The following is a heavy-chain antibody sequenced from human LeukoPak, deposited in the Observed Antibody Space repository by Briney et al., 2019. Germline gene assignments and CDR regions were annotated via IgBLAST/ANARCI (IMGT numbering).Heavy chain of an antibody. J-gene: IGHJ4*02. CDR1: GFTFSSYS. CDR2: ISSSSSYI. Sequence: GGSLRLSCAASGFTFSSYSMNWVRQAPGKGLEWVSSISSSSSYIYYADSLKGRFTISRDNAKNSLYLQMNSLRAEDTAVYYCARDGKYYYDSSGYYYDWILDYWGQGTLVTVSS. CDR3: ARDGKYYYDSSGYYYDWILDY. V-gene: IGHV3-21*01. D-gene: IGHD3-22*01.